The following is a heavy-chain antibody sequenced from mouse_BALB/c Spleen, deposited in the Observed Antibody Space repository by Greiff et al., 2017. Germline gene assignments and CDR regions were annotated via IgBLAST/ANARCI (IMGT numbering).Heavy chain of an antibody. D-gene: IGHD1-1*01. CDR2: IWAGGST. CDR3: ARGTTVVALYAMDY. J-gene: IGHJ4*01. V-gene: IGHV2-9*02. CDR1: GFSLTSYG. Sequence: VKLVESGPGLVAPSQSLSITCTVSGFSLTSYGVHWVRQPPGKGLEWLGVIWAGGSTNYNSALMSRLSISKDNSKSQVFLKMNSLQTDDTAMYYCARGTTVVALYAMDYWGQGTSVTVSS.